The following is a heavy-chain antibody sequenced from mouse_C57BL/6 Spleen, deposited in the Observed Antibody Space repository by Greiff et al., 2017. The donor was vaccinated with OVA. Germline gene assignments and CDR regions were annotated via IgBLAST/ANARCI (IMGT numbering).Heavy chain of an antibody. J-gene: IGHJ3*01. V-gene: IGHV1-82*01. CDR2: IYPGDGDT. CDR3: VYDYDVSY. D-gene: IGHD2-4*01. CDR1: GYAFSSSW. Sequence: VKLQESGPELVKPGASVKISCKASGYAFSSSWMNWVKQRPGKGLEWIGRIYPGDGDTNYNGKFKGKATLTADKSSSTAYMQLSSLTSEDSAVYFCVYDYDVSYWGQGTLVTVSA.